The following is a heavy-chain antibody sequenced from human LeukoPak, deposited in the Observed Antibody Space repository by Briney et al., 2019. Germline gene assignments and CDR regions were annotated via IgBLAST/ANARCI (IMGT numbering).Heavy chain of an antibody. Sequence: ASVKVSCKASGYTFTSYGISWVRQAPGQGLEWMGWISAYNGNTNYAQKLQGRVTMTTDTSTTTAYMEMRSLRSDDTAVYYCARDHFIWGQLLSGTYDFWGQGTLVAVSS. V-gene: IGHV1-18*01. CDR2: ISAYNGNT. CDR1: GYTFTSYG. CDR3: ARDHFIWGQLLSGTYDF. J-gene: IGHJ4*02. D-gene: IGHD2-2*01.